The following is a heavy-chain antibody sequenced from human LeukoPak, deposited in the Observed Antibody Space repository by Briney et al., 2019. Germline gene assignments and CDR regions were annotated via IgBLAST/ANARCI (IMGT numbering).Heavy chain of an antibody. CDR3: AKDEGYCSGGSCYLGSFDI. CDR1: GFSFPYA. CDR2: ISYSGANT. V-gene: IGHV3-23*01. Sequence: GGSLRLSCEASGFSFPYAMYWVRQAPGQGLEWVSTISYSGANTYYADSVKGRFTISRDNSKNTLYLQMNRLRAEYTAVYYCAKDEGYCSGGSCYLGSFDIWGQGTMVTVSS. D-gene: IGHD2-15*01. J-gene: IGHJ3*02.